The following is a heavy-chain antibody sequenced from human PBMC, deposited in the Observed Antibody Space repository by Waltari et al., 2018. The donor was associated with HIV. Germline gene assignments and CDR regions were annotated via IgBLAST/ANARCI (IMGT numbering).Heavy chain of an antibody. CDR1: GYTLIELS. D-gene: IGHD2-2*01. CDR2: FDPEDGET. CDR3: ATIGYCSSTSCHAPNLRFDP. V-gene: IGHV1-24*01. Sequence: QVQLVQSGAEVKKPGASVKVSCKVSGYTLIELSMHWVRQAPGKGLEWMGGFDPEDGETIYAQKFQGRVTMTEDTSTDTAYMELSSLRSEDTAVYYCATIGYCSSTSCHAPNLRFDPWGQGTLVTVSS. J-gene: IGHJ5*02.